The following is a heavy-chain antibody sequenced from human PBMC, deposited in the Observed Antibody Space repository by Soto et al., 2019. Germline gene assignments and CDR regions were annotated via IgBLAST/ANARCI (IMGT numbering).Heavy chain of an antibody. Sequence: GSLRLSCAASGFTFSSYSMNWVRQAPGKGLEWVSYISSSSSTIYYADSVKGRFTISRDNAKNSLYLQMNSLRDEDTAVYYCARDRLVGSSGWRHYYGMDVWGQGTTVTVSS. J-gene: IGHJ6*02. CDR2: ISSSSSTI. CDR1: GFTFSSYS. CDR3: ARDRLVGSSGWRHYYGMDV. V-gene: IGHV3-48*02. D-gene: IGHD6-19*01.